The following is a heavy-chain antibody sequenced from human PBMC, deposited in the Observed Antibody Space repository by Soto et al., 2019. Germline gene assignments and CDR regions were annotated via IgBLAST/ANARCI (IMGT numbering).Heavy chain of an antibody. V-gene: IGHV1-2*02. Sequence: ASVKVSGNASGYTFTGYYMHWVRQAPGQGLEWMGWINPNSGGTNYAQNFQGRVTMTRDTSISTAYMELYTLTSDDTAMYYCAREGSSSSKYFQHWGQGTLVTVSS. D-gene: IGHD6-6*01. CDR1: GYTFTGYY. J-gene: IGHJ1*01. CDR2: INPNSGGT. CDR3: AREGSSSSKYFQH.